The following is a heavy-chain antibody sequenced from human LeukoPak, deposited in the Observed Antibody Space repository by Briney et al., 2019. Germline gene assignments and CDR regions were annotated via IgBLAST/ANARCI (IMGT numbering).Heavy chain of an antibody. CDR1: GFTFSSYA. V-gene: IGHV3-23*01. CDR3: AKFFQLLYYYGMDV. D-gene: IGHD2-2*01. J-gene: IGHJ6*02. CDR2: ISGSGGST. Sequence: GGSLRLSCAASGFTFSSYAMSWVRQAPGKGLEWVSAISGSGGSTYYADSVKGRFTNSRDNSKNTLYLQMNSLRAEDTAVYYCAKFFQLLYYYGMDVWGQGTTVTVSS.